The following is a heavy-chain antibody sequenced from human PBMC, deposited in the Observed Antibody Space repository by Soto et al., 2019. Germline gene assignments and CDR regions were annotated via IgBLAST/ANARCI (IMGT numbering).Heavy chain of an antibody. CDR3: AREVSVEWFGELGGMDY. Sequence: ASVKVSCKASGYTFTSYAMHWVRQAPGQRLGWMGWINAGNGNTKYSQKFQGRVTITRDTSASTAYMELSSLRSEDTAVYYCAREVSVEWFGELGGMDYWGQGTLVTVSS. V-gene: IGHV1-3*01. CDR2: INAGNGNT. D-gene: IGHD3-10*01. CDR1: GYTFTSYA. J-gene: IGHJ4*02.